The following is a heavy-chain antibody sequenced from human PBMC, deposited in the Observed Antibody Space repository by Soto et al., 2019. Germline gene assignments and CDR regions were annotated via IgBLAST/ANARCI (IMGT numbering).Heavy chain of an antibody. CDR1: GGSINSYR. J-gene: IGHJ4*02. Sequence: QVQLQESGPGLVKPSETLSLTCTVSGGSINSYRWSWIRQPPGKGLEWIAYIFDSGNANYNPSLKSRVTISVDTSKNQFSLKLTSVTAADTAVYYCARHRRTTVAKFYFDNWGQGALVTVSS. CDR3: ARHRRTTVAKFYFDN. CDR2: IFDSGNA. D-gene: IGHD4-4*01. V-gene: IGHV4-59*08.